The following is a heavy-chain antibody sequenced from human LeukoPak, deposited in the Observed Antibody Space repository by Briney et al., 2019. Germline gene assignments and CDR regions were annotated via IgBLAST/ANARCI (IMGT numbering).Heavy chain of an antibody. Sequence: PGGSLRLSCAASGFTFDDYGMHWVRQVPGKGLEWVSAISWNSGNIGQADSVKGRFTISRDNAKNSLYLQMKSLRAEDTALYYCGKGSYEMNWFESWGQGNLVTGSS. J-gene: IGHJ5*01. CDR3: GKGSYEMNWFES. CDR2: ISWNSGNI. V-gene: IGHV3-9*01. CDR1: GFTFDDYG. D-gene: IGHD5-12*01.